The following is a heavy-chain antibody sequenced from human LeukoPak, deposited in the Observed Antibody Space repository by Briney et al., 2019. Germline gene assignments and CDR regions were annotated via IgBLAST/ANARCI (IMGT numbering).Heavy chain of an antibody. V-gene: IGHV3-7*01. J-gene: IGHJ4*02. Sequence: PGGSLRLSCAASGFSFSRSAMSWVRQAPGKGLEWVANIKQDGSEKYYVDSVKGRFTISRDNAKNSLYLQMNSLRAEDTAVYYCAVRGYDFWSGYSDYWGQGTLATVSS. CDR3: AVRGYDFWSGYSDY. CDR2: IKQDGSEK. D-gene: IGHD3-3*01. CDR1: GFSFSRSA.